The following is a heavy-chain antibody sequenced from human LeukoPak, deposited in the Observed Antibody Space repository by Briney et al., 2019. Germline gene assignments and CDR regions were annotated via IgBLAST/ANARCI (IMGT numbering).Heavy chain of an antibody. CDR3: ARGQVYYDFWRLSWFDP. D-gene: IGHD3-3*01. V-gene: IGHV4-59*01. J-gene: IGHJ5*02. CDR2: IYYSGST. CDR1: GGSISSYY. Sequence: PSETLSLTCTVSGGSISSYYWSWIRQPPGKGLEWIGYIYYSGSTNYNPSLKSRVTISVDTSKNQFSLKLSSVTAADTAVYYCARGQVYYDFWRLSWFDPWGQGTLVTVSS.